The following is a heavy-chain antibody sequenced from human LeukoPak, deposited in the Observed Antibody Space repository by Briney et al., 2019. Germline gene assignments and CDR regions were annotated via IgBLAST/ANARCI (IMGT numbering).Heavy chain of an antibody. CDR2: MSPNGDNT. CDR3: ARAPREGFSGSYHDY. V-gene: IGHV3-64*02. J-gene: IGHJ4*02. D-gene: IGHD1-26*01. CDR1: GFTFSSYS. Sequence: GGSLRLSCAASGFTFSSYSMHWVRQAPGKGLEYVSHMSPNGDNTYYADSVKGRFTISRDNSKNTLYLQMASLRGEDTAVYYCARAPREGFSGSYHDYWGQGTLVTVSS.